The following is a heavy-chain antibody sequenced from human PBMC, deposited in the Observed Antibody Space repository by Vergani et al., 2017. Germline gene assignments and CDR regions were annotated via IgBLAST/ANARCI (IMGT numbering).Heavy chain of an antibody. CDR1: GYTFTSYY. Sequence: QVQLVQSGAEVKKPGASVKVSCKASGYTFTSYYMHWVRQAPGQGLEWMGIINPSGGSTSYAQKCQGRVTMTRDTSTSTVYMELSSLRSEDTAVYYCARVYCSSTSCYTPWFDPWGQGTLVTVSS. V-gene: IGHV1-46*03. J-gene: IGHJ5*02. D-gene: IGHD2-2*02. CDR3: ARVYCSSTSCYTPWFDP. CDR2: INPSGGST.